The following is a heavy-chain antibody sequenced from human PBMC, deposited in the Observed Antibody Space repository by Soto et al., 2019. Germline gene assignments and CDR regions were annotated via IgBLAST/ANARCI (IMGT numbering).Heavy chain of an antibody. CDR3: AKSSGVLGDYYDSSGYKEYFQH. CDR1: GGSFSGYY. D-gene: IGHD3-22*01. V-gene: IGHV4-34*01. CDR2: INHSGST. J-gene: IGHJ1*01. Sequence: SETLSLTCAVYGGSFSGYYWSWIRQPPGKGLEWIGEINHSGSTNYNPSLKSRVTISVDTSKNQFSLKLGSVTAADTAVYYCAKSSGVLGDYYDSSGYKEYFQHWGQGTLVTVSS.